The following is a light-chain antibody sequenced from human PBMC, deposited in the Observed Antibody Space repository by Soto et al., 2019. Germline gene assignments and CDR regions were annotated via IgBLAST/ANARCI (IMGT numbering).Light chain of an antibody. J-gene: IGLJ1*01. Sequence: QSALTQPASVSGSPGQSITFSCTGTSSDIGVYNYVSWYQQHPGKAPKLMIYEVNNRPSGVSNRFSGSKSGNTASLTISGLQAEDEADYYCCSYAVTFYVFGTGTKVTVL. CDR2: EVN. V-gene: IGLV2-14*01. CDR3: CSYAVTFYV. CDR1: SSDIGVYNY.